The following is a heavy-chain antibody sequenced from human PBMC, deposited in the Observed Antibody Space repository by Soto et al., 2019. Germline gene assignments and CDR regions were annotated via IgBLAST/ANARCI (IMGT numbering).Heavy chain of an antibody. Sequence: QVQLVESGGGVVQPEGSLTLSCAASGFTFSSYGMHWVRQAPGKGLEWVAVIWSDGINKNYADSVKGRFTISRDNSKSTLYHQMNSRGAEDTAVYYCARDHASWTPGSWGQGTLVTVSS. CDR2: IWSDGINK. V-gene: IGHV3-33*01. CDR1: GFTFSSYG. CDR3: ARDHASWTPGS. J-gene: IGHJ5*02. D-gene: IGHD6-13*01.